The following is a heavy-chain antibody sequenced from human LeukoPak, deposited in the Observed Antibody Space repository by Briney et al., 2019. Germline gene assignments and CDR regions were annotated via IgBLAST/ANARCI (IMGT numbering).Heavy chain of an antibody. Sequence: GGSLRLSCAASGFPFNTYWMTWVRQAPGKGLEWVANIKEDGSEEHYVDSVKGRFTISRGNAKNSLYLQMNSLRAADTAMYYCTPEVWELQGASDIWGQGTMVTVSS. J-gene: IGHJ3*02. V-gene: IGHV3-7*01. CDR2: IKEDGSEE. D-gene: IGHD1-26*01. CDR1: GFPFNTYW. CDR3: TPEVWELQGASDI.